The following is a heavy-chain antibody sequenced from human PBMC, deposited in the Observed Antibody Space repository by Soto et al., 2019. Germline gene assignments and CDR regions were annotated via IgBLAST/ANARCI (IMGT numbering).Heavy chain of an antibody. CDR3: AKDEAPDYYDSSGYYYAFDI. CDR1: GFTFDDYT. J-gene: IGHJ3*02. V-gene: IGHV3-43*01. Sequence: GSLRLSCAASGFTFDDYTMHWVRQAPGKGLEWVSLISWDGGSTYYADSVKGRFTISRDNSKNSLYLQMNSLRTEDTALYYCAKDEAPDYYDSSGYYYAFDIWGQGTMVTVSS. D-gene: IGHD3-22*01. CDR2: ISWDGGST.